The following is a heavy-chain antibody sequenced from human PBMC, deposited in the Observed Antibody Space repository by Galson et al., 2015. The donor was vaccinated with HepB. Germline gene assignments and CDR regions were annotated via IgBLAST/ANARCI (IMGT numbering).Heavy chain of an antibody. CDR2: IIPILAIA. J-gene: IGHJ4*02. CDR1: GGTFSSYA. Sequence: SVKVSCKASGGTFSSYAISWVRQAPGQGLEWVGGIIPILAIAKYAQKFQGRVTITADKSTSTAYTELSSLRSEDTAMYYCARGAQGVVVVAPFDYWGQGTLVTVSS. CDR3: ARGAQGVVVVAPFDY. V-gene: IGHV1-69*10. D-gene: IGHD2-15*01.